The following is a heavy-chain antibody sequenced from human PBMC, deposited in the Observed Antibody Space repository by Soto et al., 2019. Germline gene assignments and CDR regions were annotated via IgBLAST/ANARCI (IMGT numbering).Heavy chain of an antibody. Sequence: PGGSLRLSCAASGFTFSSYGMHWVRQAPGKGLEWVAVIWYDGSNKYYADSVKGRFTISRDNSKNTLYLQMNSLRAEDTAVYYCARDQGWSGGWSEFDYWGQGTLVTVSS. J-gene: IGHJ4*02. CDR2: IWYDGSNK. CDR3: ARDQGWSGGWSEFDY. D-gene: IGHD6-19*01. CDR1: GFTFSSYG. V-gene: IGHV3-33*01.